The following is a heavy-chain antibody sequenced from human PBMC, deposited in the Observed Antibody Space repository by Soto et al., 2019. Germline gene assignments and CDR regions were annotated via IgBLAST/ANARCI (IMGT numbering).Heavy chain of an antibody. V-gene: IGHV3-9*01. J-gene: IGHJ4*02. CDR1: GLTFDDYA. D-gene: IGHD3-9*01. CDR2: ISWNSGSI. CDR3: ASGRGYDILTGYYPYFDY. Sequence: VPLVESGGGLVQSGKSLRLSCAASGLTFDDYAMHWVRQAPGKDLEWGSGISWNSGSIGYADSVKGRFTISRDNAKNSLYLQMNSLRAGDTALYYCASGRGYDILTGYYPYFDYWGQGTLVTVSS.